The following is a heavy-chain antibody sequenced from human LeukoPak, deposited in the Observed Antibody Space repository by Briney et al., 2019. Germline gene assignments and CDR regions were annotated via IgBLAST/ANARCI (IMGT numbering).Heavy chain of an antibody. J-gene: IGHJ6*03. CDR3: ARVNLEYYYASGRLIKYYYYYMDV. CDR2: ISYDGSNK. Sequence: GGSLRLSCAASGFTFSSYGMHWVRQAPGKGLEWVAVISYDGSNKYYADSVKGRFTISRDNSKNTLYLQMNSLKASDTAMYYCARVNLEYYYASGRLIKYYYYYMDVWGKGTTVTISS. V-gene: IGHV3-30*03. D-gene: IGHD3-10*01. CDR1: GFTFSSYG.